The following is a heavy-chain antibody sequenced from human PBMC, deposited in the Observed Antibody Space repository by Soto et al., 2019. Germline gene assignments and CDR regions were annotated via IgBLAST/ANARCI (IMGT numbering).Heavy chain of an antibody. CDR1: GFTFSSYA. CDR3: AIPPYGDYATGGDY. D-gene: IGHD4-17*01. Sequence: GGSLRLSCAASGFTFSSYAMSWVRQAPGKGLEWVSAISGSGGSTYYADSVKGRFTISRDNSKNTLYLQMNSLRAEDTAVYYCAIPPYGDYATGGDYWGQGTLVTVSS. V-gene: IGHV3-23*01. CDR2: ISGSGGST. J-gene: IGHJ4*02.